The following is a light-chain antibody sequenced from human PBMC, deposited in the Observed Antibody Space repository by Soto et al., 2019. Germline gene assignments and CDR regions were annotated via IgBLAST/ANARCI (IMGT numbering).Light chain of an antibody. Sequence: EIVMTQSTATLSVSPGERATLSCRASQSVSSNLAWYQQKPGQAPRLLIYGASTRAAGIPDRFSGSGSGTDFTLTITRLEPEDSAVYFCQQYTGPPTTFGQGTLLEI. CDR1: QSVSSN. V-gene: IGKV3D-15*01. CDR2: GAS. J-gene: IGKJ5*01. CDR3: QQYTGPPTT.